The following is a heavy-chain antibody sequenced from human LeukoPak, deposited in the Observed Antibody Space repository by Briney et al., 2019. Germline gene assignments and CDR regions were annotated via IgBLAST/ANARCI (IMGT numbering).Heavy chain of an antibody. CDR1: GFTFSSYA. J-gene: IGHJ4*02. CDR3: AKGARITMIVVVNYDY. D-gene: IGHD3-22*01. Sequence: GGSLRLSCAASGFTFSSYAMSWVRQAPGKGLEWVLAISGSGGSTYYADSVKGRFTISRDNSKNTLYLQMNSLRAEDTAVYYCAKGARITMIVVVNYDYWGQGTLVTVSS. V-gene: IGHV3-23*01. CDR2: ISGSGGST.